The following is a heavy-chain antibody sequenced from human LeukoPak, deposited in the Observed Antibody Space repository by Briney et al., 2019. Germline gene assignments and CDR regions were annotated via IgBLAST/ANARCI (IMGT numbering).Heavy chain of an antibody. CDR3: AGGDSSGYYGDY. D-gene: IGHD3-22*01. V-gene: IGHV1-69*05. CDR2: IIPIFGTA. J-gene: IGHJ4*02. Sequence: SVKVSCKASGGTFSSYAIGWVRQAPGQGLEWMGRIIPIFGTANYAQKFQGRVTITTDESTSTAYMELSSLRSEDTAVYYCAGGDSSGYYGDYWGQGTLVTVSS. CDR1: GGTFSSYA.